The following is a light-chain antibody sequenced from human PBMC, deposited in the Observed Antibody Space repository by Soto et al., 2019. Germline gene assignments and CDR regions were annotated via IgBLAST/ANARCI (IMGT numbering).Light chain of an antibody. CDR2: KAS. CDR3: QQYNSYSWT. CDR1: QSINNW. Sequence: DIQMTQSPSTLSASVGDRVTITCRASQSINNWLAWYQQKPGKDPNLLIYKASNLESGVPSRFSGSGSGTEFTLTISSLQPDDFATYYCQQYNSYSWTFGKGTKVEIK. J-gene: IGKJ1*01. V-gene: IGKV1-5*03.